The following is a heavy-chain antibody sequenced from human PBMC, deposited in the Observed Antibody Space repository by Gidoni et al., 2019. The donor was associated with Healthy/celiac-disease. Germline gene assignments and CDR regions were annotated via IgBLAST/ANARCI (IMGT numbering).Heavy chain of an antibody. J-gene: IGHJ6*02. Sequence: LEWLARIDWDDDKYYSTSLKTRLTISKDTSKNQVVLTMTNMDPGDTATYYCARTPLSGVVAATPPPYGMDVWGQGTTVTVSS. V-gene: IGHV2-70*11. D-gene: IGHD2-15*01. CDR2: IDWDDDK. CDR3: ARTPLSGVVAATPPPYGMDV.